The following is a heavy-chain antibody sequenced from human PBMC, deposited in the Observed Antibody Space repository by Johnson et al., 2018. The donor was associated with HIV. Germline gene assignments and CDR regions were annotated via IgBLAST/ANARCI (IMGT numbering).Heavy chain of an antibody. D-gene: IGHD3-16*01. Sequence: VLLVESGGGLVQPGGSLRLSCAASGFTFSSYEMNWVRQAPGKGLEWVSYISSSGSTIYYADSVKGRFTISRDNAKNSLYLQMNSLRAEDTAVYYCARYPYDRDAFDIWGQGTMVTVSS. J-gene: IGHJ3*02. V-gene: IGHV3-48*03. CDR3: ARYPYDRDAFDI. CDR2: ISSSGSTI. CDR1: GFTFSSYE.